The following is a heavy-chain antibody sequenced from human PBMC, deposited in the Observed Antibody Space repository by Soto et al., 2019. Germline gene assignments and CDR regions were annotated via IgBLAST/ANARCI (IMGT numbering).Heavy chain of an antibody. CDR1: GFTFSSYA. CDR2: ISYDGSNK. V-gene: IGHV3-30-3*01. CDR3: ARVTYYYDSSGYWNY. D-gene: IGHD3-22*01. Sequence: QVQLVESGGGVVQPGRSLRLSCAASGFTFSSYAMHWVRQAPGKGLEWVAVISYDGSNKYYADSVKGRFTISRDNSKNTLYLQMNSLRAEDTAVYYCARVTYYYDSSGYWNYWGQGTLVTVSS. J-gene: IGHJ4*02.